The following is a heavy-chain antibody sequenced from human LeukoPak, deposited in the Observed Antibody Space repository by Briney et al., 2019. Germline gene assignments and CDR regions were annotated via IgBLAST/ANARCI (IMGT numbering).Heavy chain of an antibody. V-gene: IGHV4-34*01. D-gene: IGHD3-10*01. CDR3: ARGESGGLLWFGTAPKPALDY. J-gene: IGHJ4*02. CDR2: INHSGST. CDR1: GGSFSGYY. Sequence: IPSETLSLTCAVYGGSFSGYYWSWIRQPPGKGLEWIGEINHSGSTNYNPSLKSRVTISVDTSKNQFSLKLSSVTAADTAVYYCARGESGGLLWFGTAPKPALDYWGQGTLVTVSS.